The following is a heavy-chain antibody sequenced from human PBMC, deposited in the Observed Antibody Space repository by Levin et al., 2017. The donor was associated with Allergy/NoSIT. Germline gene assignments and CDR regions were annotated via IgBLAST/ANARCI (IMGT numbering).Heavy chain of an antibody. J-gene: IGHJ6*02. Sequence: GESLKISCAASGFTFSSYSMNWVRQAPGKGLEWVSSISSSSSYIYYADSVKGRFTISRDNAKNSLYLQMNSLRAEDTAVYYCARCLDFWSGYYPLTYYYYGMDVWGQGTTVTVSS. CDR2: ISSSSSYI. CDR1: GFTFSSYS. D-gene: IGHD3-3*01. V-gene: IGHV3-21*01. CDR3: ARCLDFWSGYYPLTYYYYGMDV.